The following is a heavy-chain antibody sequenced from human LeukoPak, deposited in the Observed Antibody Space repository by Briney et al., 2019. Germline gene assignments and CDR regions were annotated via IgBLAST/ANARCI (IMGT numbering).Heavy chain of an antibody. Sequence: ASVKISCKVSGYTFTDYYMHWVQQAPGKGLEWMGLVDPEDGETIYAEKFQGRVTITADTSTDTAYMELSSLRSEDTAVYYCATRRTDFWSGYYFDYWGQGTVVTVSS. V-gene: IGHV1-69-2*01. J-gene: IGHJ4*02. CDR1: GYTFTDYY. CDR3: ATRRTDFWSGYYFDY. D-gene: IGHD3-3*01. CDR2: VDPEDGET.